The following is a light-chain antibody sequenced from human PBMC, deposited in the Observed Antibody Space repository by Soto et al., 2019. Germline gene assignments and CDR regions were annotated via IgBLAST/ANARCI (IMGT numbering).Light chain of an antibody. CDR3: SSYAGTNTDYV. CDR1: SSDVGGYKY. Sequence: QSALTQPTSASGSPGHSVTISCTGTSSDVGGYKYVAWYQQHPGKVPKLMTYEVSKRRSGVPDRFSGSKSGNTASLTVSGLQADDEADYYCSSYAGTNTDYVFGTGTKVTVL. J-gene: IGLJ1*01. V-gene: IGLV2-8*01. CDR2: EVS.